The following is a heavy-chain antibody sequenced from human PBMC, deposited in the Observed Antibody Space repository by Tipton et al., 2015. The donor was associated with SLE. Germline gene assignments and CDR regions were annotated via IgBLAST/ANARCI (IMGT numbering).Heavy chain of an antibody. D-gene: IGHD3-10*01. CDR3: ARDRGGYYFDY. CDR1: GGSFSGYY. CDR2: ISYSGST. V-gene: IGHV4-59*01. J-gene: IGHJ4*02. Sequence: TLSLTCAVYGGSFSGYYWNWIRLPPGKGLECIGYISYSGSTNYNPSLKSRITIAVDTSKNQFSLKLSSVTAADTAVYYCARDRGGYYFDYWGQGTPVTVSS.